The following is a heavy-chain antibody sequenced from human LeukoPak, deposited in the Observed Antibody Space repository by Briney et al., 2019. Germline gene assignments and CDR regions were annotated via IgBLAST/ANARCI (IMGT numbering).Heavy chain of an antibody. V-gene: IGHV4-31*03. CDR1: GGSVNSGGYY. Sequence: SQTLSLTCTVSGGSVNSGGYYWTWIRQHPGKGLEWLGYIYYSGRTYYNPSLKSRITISLDTSKNQFSLNLTSESAADTAFYFCARSSDYGDYDWGQGTLITVSS. J-gene: IGHJ4*02. D-gene: IGHD4-17*01. CDR3: ARSSDYGDYD. CDR2: IYYSGRT.